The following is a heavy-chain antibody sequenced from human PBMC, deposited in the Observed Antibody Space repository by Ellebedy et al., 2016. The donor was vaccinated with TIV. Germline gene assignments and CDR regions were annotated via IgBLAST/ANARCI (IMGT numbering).Heavy chain of an antibody. V-gene: IGHV3-7*01. Sequence: GESLKISCAASGFNFRSYWMAWVRQAPGKGPEWVAKIRQEGDEIYYVEYVKGRFTISRDNAKNSLFLQMNSLRVEETAVYYCARRASYGDYAVQVNPWFDPWGQGTLVTVSS. CDR3: ARRASYGDYAVQVNPWFDP. CDR1: GFNFRSYW. CDR2: IRQEGDEI. J-gene: IGHJ5*02. D-gene: IGHD4-17*01.